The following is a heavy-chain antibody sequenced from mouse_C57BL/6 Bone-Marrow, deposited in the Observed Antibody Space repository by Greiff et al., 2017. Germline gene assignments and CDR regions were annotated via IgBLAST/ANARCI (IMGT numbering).Heavy chain of an antibody. Sequence: QVQLQQSGAELMKPGASVKLSCKATGYTFTGYWIEWVKQRPGHGLEWIGEILPGSGSTNYNEKFKGKATFTADTSSNTAYRQLSRLTTEDSAIDYCAREGDYYGSRRFAYWGQGTLVTVSA. D-gene: IGHD1-1*01. V-gene: IGHV1-9*01. CDR2: ILPGSGST. CDR3: AREGDYYGSRRFAY. CDR1: GYTFTGYW. J-gene: IGHJ3*01.